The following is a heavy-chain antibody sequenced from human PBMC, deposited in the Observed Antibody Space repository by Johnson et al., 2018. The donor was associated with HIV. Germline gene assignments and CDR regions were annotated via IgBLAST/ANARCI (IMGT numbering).Heavy chain of an antibody. J-gene: IGHJ3*02. CDR2: IKSKTDGGTT. CDR3: STGFSSWAFDI. D-gene: IGHD6-13*01. Sequence: VQLVESGGGSVKPGGSLRLSCAASGFTFSNAWMSWVRQAPGKGLELVGRIKSKTDGGTTDYAAPVKGKFSISRDDSKNTLYLQMNSLKTEDTAVYYCSTGFSSWAFDIWGQGTMVTVSS. V-gene: IGHV3-15*05. CDR1: GFTFSNAW.